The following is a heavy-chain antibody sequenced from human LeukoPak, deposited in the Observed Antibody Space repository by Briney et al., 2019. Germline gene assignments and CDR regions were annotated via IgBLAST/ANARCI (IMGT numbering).Heavy chain of an antibody. D-gene: IGHD3-3*01. CDR3: ARDLSYYDFWSGYRPHPDYGMDV. CDR1: GFIFSSYW. CDR2: IKQDGSEK. V-gene: IGHV3-7*01. J-gene: IGHJ6*02. Sequence: GGSLRLSCAASGFIFSSYWMSWVRQAPGKGLEWVANIKQDGSEKYYVDSVKGRFTISRDNAKNSLYLQMNSLRAEDTAVYYCARDLSYYDFWSGYRPHPDYGMDVWGQGTTVTVSS.